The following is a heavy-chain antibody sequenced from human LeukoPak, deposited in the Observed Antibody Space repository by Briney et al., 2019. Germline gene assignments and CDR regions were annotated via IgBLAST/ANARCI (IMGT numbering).Heavy chain of an antibody. Sequence: ASVKVSCKASGYAFTRYYMHWVRQAPGQGLEWMGGINPSGGSTSYAQKFQGRVTMTRDTSTSTVYMELSSLRSEDTAVYYCARGPMTTADYWGQGTLVTVSS. D-gene: IGHD4-17*01. CDR1: GYAFTRYY. J-gene: IGHJ4*02. V-gene: IGHV1-46*01. CDR3: ARGPMTTADY. CDR2: INPSGGST.